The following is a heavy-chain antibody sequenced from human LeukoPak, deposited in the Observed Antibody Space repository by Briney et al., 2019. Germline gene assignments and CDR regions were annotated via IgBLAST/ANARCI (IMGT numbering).Heavy chain of an antibody. CDR1: GGSISIGSYY. V-gene: IGHV4-61*02. CDR3: ARTYGSGSYYKGYNYFDY. D-gene: IGHD3-10*01. J-gene: IGHJ4*02. CDR2: IYTSGST. Sequence: SETLSLTCTVSGGSISIGSYYWSWIRQPAGKGLEWIGRIYTSGSTNYNPSLKSRVTISVDTSKNQFSLKLSSVTAADTAVYYCARTYGSGSYYKGYNYFDYWSQGTLVTVSS.